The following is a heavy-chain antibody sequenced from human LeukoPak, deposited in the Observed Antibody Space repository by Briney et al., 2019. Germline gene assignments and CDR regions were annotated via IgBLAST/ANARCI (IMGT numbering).Heavy chain of an antibody. CDR2: IYPGDSDT. Sequence: GESLKISCKGSGYSFTTYWIGWVRQTPGKGLEWMGIIYPGDSDTRYSPSFRGQVTISADKSISTAYLQWSSLKASDTAMYYCAKLNGGHRGYFDYWGQGTLVTVSS. J-gene: IGHJ4*02. CDR1: GYSFTTYW. V-gene: IGHV5-51*01. D-gene: IGHD7-27*01. CDR3: AKLNGGHRGYFDY.